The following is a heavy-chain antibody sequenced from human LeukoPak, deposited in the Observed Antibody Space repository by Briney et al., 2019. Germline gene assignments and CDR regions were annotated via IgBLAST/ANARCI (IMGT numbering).Heavy chain of an antibody. CDR3: ATTKGTYYDFWSGYPTHIDY. Sequence: GGSLRLSCAASGFTFSSYAMSWVRQAPGKGLEWVSAISGSGGSTYYADSVKGQFTISRDNSKNTLYLQMNSLRAEDTAVYYCATTKGTYYDFWSGYPTHIDYWGQGTLVTVSS. J-gene: IGHJ4*02. D-gene: IGHD3-3*01. CDR2: ISGSGGST. V-gene: IGHV3-23*01. CDR1: GFTFSSYA.